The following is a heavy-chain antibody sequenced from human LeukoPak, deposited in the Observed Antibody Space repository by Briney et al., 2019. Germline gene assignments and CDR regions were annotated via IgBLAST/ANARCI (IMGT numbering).Heavy chain of an antibody. J-gene: IGHJ4*02. CDR2: IYPGDSDT. CDR3: ARQALGYCSGGNCYGDY. V-gene: IGHV5-51*01. CDR1: GCSFTNYW. D-gene: IGHD2-15*01. Sequence: GESLKISCKGSGCSFTNYWIGWVRQMPGKGLEWMGIIYPGDSDTRYSPSFQGQVTISADKSINTAYLQWSSLKASDTAMYYCARQALGYCSGGNCYGDYWGQGTLVIVSS.